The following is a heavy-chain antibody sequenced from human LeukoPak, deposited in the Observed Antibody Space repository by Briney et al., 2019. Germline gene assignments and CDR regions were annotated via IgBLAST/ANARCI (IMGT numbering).Heavy chain of an antibody. J-gene: IGHJ6*03. CDR3: ARVLQGYCSSTTCSDYYYMDV. D-gene: IGHD2-2*01. V-gene: IGHV4-4*07. CDR2: IYTSGST. Sequence: SETLSLTCTVSGGSISSYYWSWIRQPAGKGLEWIGRIYTSGSTNYNPSLKSRVTMSVDTSKNQFSLKLSSVTAADTAVYYCARVLQGYCSSTTCSDYYYMDVWGKGTTVTVSS. CDR1: GGSISSYY.